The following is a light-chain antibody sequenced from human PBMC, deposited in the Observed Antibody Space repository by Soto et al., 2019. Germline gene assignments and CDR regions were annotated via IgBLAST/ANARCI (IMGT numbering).Light chain of an antibody. Sequence: EIVLTQSPGTLSLSPGERATLSCRASQSVSRSYLAWYQQKPGQAPRLLIYGASSRATGIPDRFSGSGSGTDFTLTISRLEPEDFAVYYWQQYGSSPLLTFGGGNKVEIK. V-gene: IGKV3-20*01. CDR2: GAS. CDR3: QQYGSSPLLT. CDR1: QSVSRSY. J-gene: IGKJ4*01.